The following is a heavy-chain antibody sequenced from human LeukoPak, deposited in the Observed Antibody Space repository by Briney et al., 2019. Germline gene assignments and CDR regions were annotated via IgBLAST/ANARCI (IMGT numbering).Heavy chain of an antibody. J-gene: IGHJ4*02. CDR1: GYTFTSYA. V-gene: IGHV1-3*01. D-gene: IGHD2-15*01. CDR3: ARESPCSGGGCHARLDY. Sequence: ASVKVSCKASGYTFTSYAMHWVRQAPGQRLEWMGWINAGNGNTKYSQKFQGGVTITRDTSTTTAYMELSSLRSEDTAVYYCARESPCSGGGCHARLDYWGQGTLVTVSS. CDR2: INAGNGNT.